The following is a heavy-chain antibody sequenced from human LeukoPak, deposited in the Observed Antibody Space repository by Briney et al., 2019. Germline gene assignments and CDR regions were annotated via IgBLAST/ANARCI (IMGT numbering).Heavy chain of an antibody. V-gene: IGHV3-21*01. D-gene: IGHD4-17*01. CDR3: ARYDYGDYHDHYAMDV. CDR2: ISSSSSYI. J-gene: IGHJ6*04. Sequence: PGGSLRLSCAASGFTFSSYSMNWVRQAPGKGLEWVSSISSSSSYIYYADSVKGRFTISRDNAKNSLYLQMNSLRAEDTAVYYCARYDYGDYHDHYAMDVWGKGTTVTVSS. CDR1: GFTFSSYS.